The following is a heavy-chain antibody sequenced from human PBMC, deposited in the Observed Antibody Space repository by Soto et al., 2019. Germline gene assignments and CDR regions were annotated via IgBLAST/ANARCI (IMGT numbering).Heavy chain of an antibody. CDR1: RASVISDNYY. CDR3: ASFSGSGSYWTFQALY. V-gene: IGHV4-39*01. CDR2: LFYSGST. Sequence: QLQLQESGPGLVEPSETLSLTCSVSRASVISDNYYWGWIRQPPGKGLEWIGNLFYSGSTYYDPSLKSRVTISVDTSKNQFSLRLTSVPAADTAIYYCASFSGSGSYWTFQALYWGPGIRVTVSS. J-gene: IGHJ4*02. D-gene: IGHD3-10*01.